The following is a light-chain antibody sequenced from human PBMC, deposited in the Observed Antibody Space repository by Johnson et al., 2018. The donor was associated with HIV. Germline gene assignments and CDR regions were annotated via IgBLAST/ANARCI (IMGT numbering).Light chain of an antibody. J-gene: IGLJ1*01. V-gene: IGLV1-51*01. CDR2: DNN. CDR3: GTWDSSLSAAV. CDR1: TSNIGSNY. Sequence: QSVLTQPPSVSAAPGQKINISCSGSTSNIGSNYVSWYQQLPGTAPKLLIYDNNKRPSGIPDRFSGSKSGTSATLGITGLQTGDEADYYCGTWDSSLSAAVFGTGTKVTVL.